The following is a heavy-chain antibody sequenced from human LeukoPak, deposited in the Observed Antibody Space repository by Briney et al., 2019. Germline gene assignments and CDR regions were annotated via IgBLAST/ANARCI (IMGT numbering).Heavy chain of an antibody. J-gene: IGHJ5*02. V-gene: IGHV4-34*01. CDR1: GGSFSGYY. D-gene: IGHD2-15*01. CDR2: INHSGST. Sequence: SETLSLTCAVYGGSFSGYYWSWIRQPPGKGLEWIGEINHSGSTNYNPSPKSRVTISVDTSKNKFSLKLSSVTAADTAVYYCARGSCSGGSCYFANNWFDPWGQGTLVTVSS. CDR3: ARGSCSGGSCYFANNWFDP.